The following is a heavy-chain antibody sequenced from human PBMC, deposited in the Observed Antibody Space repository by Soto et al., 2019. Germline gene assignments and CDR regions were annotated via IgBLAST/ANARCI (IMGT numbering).Heavy chain of an antibody. D-gene: IGHD1-26*01. V-gene: IGHV4-39*01. CDR1: GGSISSSSYY. CDR3: ARHMGVGAIDYYGMDV. Sequence: SETLSLTCTVSGGSISSSSYYWGWIRQPPGKGLEWIGSIYYSGSTYYNPSPKSRVTISVDTSKNQFSLKLSSVTAADTAVYYCARHMGVGAIDYYGMDVWGQGTTVTVS. CDR2: IYYSGST. J-gene: IGHJ6*02.